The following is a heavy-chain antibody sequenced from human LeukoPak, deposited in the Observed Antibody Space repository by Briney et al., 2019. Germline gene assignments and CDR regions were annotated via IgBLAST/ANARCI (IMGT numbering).Heavy chain of an antibody. J-gene: IGHJ4*02. CDR3: ARGYYYDSSGYYTPVYYFDY. D-gene: IGHD3-22*01. CDR1: GYTFTSYY. V-gene: IGHV1-46*01. CDR2: INPSGGST. Sequence: GASVKVSCKASGYTFTSYYMHWVRQAPGQGLEWMGIINPSGGSTSYAQKFQGRVTMTRDTSTSTAYMELSSLRSEDTAVYYCARGYYYDSSGYYTPVYYFDYWGQGTLVTVSS.